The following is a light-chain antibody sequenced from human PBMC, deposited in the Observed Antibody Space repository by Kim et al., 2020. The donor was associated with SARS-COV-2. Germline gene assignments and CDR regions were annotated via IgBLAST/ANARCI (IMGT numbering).Light chain of an antibody. V-gene: IGKV3-20*01. CDR2: GAS. CDR1: QSVRSNY. J-gene: IGKJ1*01. Sequence: EIVLTQSPATLSLSPGERAALSCRASQSVRSNYLAWYQQTPGQAPRLLIYGASSRAAGIPDRFSGSGSGTDFTLIISRLEPEDFAVYYCQQYGTSRTFGQGTKVDIK. CDR3: QQYGTSRT.